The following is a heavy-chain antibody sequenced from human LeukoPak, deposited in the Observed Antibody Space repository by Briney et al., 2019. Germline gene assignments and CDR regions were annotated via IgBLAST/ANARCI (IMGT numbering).Heavy chain of an antibody. CDR3: ARDLSGDYDAFDI. V-gene: IGHV3-48*04. D-gene: IGHD4-17*01. J-gene: IGHJ3*02. Sequence: GGSLRLSCAASGFTFSSYSMNWVRQAPGKGLEWVSYISSSSSTIYYADSVKGRFTISRDNAKNSLYLQMNSLRAEDTAVYYCARDLSGDYDAFDIWGQGTMVTVSS. CDR2: ISSSSSTI. CDR1: GFTFSSYS.